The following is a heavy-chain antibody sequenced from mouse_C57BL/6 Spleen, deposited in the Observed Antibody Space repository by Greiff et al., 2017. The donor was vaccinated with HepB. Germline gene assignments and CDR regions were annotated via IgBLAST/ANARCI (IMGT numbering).Heavy chain of an antibody. CDR1: GYTFTSYW. Sequence: QVQLQQPGAELVKPGASVKLSCKASGYTFTSYWMQWVKQRPGQGLEWIGEIDPSDSYTNYNQKFKGKATLTVDTSSSTAYMQLSSLTSEDSAVYYCARTAQAHDYWGQGTTLTVSS. CDR2: IDPSDSYT. D-gene: IGHD3-2*02. CDR3: ARTAQAHDY. V-gene: IGHV1-50*01. J-gene: IGHJ2*01.